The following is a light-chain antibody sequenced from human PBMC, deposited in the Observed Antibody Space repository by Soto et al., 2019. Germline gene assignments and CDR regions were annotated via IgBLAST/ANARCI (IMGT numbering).Light chain of an antibody. CDR3: CSYTTSNTRQIV. V-gene: IGLV2-14*01. CDR2: DVS. J-gene: IGLJ1*01. CDR1: SSDVGGYNY. Sequence: QSVLTQPASVSGSPGQSITISCTGTSSDVGGYNYVSRYQQHPGKAPKFMIYDVSNRPSGVSNRFSGSKSGNTASLTISGLQAEDEADYYCCSYTTSNTRQIVFGTGTKSPS.